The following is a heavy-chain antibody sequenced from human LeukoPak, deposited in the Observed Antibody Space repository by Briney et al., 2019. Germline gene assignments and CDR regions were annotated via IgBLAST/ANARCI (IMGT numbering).Heavy chain of an antibody. CDR3: AKGLYTSSWRNWFDP. D-gene: IGHD6-13*01. Sequence: GGSLRLSCAASGFTFDDYAMHWVPQAPGKGPEWVLGICWNSGSIGYADSVKCRLSISRDSAKTSLYLQMNSLRAEDTALYYCAKGLYTSSWRNWFDPWGQGTLVTVSS. J-gene: IGHJ5*02. V-gene: IGHV3-9*01. CDR2: ICWNSGSI. CDR1: GFTFDDYA.